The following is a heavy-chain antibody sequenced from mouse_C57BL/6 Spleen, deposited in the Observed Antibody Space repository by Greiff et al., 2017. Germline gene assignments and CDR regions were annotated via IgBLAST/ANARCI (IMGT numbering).Heavy chain of an antibody. V-gene: IGHV14-3*01. J-gene: IGHJ4*01. Sequence: VQLQQSVAELVRPGASVKLSCTASGFYIKNTYMHWVKQRPEQGLDWIGRIDPANGNTKYAPKFQGKATITADTSSNTAYLQLSSLTSEDTAIYYCARTTVVGDYAMDYWGQGASVTVSS. CDR1: GFYIKNTY. CDR2: IDPANGNT. D-gene: IGHD1-1*01. CDR3: ARTTVVGDYAMDY.